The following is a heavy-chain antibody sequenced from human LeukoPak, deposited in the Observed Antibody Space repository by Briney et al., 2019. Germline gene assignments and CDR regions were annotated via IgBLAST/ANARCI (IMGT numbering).Heavy chain of an antibody. D-gene: IGHD6-13*01. CDR3: ARQRYSSSSPFDY. V-gene: IGHV4-39*01. Sequence: SETLSLTCTVPGGSISSSSYYWGWIRQPRGEGLEWIGSIYYRGSTYYNPSLKSRVAISVDTSKNQFSLKLSSVTAADTAVYYCARQRYSSSSPFDYWGQGTLVTVSS. J-gene: IGHJ4*02. CDR2: IYYRGST. CDR1: GGSISSSSYY.